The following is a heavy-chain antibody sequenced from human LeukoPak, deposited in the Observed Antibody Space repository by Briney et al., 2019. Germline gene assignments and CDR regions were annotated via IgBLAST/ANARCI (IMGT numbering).Heavy chain of an antibody. V-gene: IGHV3-23*01. CDR1: GFTFSAYA. Sequence: PGGSLRLSCAASGFTFSAYAMSWVRQAPGKGLEWVSALGGSSDHTYYADSVKGRFTIFRDNSKNTLYLQMNSLRAEDTATCYCMKDVGGVIADYWGQGTLVTVSS. D-gene: IGHD3-16*01. CDR2: LGGSSDHT. CDR3: MKDVGGVIADY. J-gene: IGHJ4*02.